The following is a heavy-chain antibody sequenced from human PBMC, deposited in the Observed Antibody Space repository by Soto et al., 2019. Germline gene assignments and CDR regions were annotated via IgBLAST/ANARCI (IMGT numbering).Heavy chain of an antibody. Sequence: QVQLQESGPGLVKPSETLSLTCTVSGGSITNYYCSWFRQPPGKELEWIGYIQYNGYSAYNLSLRRRVTLSMDTSKTQFSLMLESVTATDTAVYYGARHGFGSLHGLVDVWGQGTTVIVSS. V-gene: IGHV4-59*08. CDR2: IQYNGYS. J-gene: IGHJ6*02. D-gene: IGHD3-10*01. CDR1: GGSITNYY. CDR3: ARHGFGSLHGLVDV.